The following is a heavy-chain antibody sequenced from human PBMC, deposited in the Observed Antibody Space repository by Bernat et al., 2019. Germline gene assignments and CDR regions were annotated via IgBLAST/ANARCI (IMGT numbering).Heavy chain of an antibody. J-gene: IGHJ4*02. CDR3: ARNQSDTDTAFGG. Sequence: EVQLVESGGGLVQPGGSLRLSCAASGFTFSSNWMHWVRQAPGKGLVWVSRINSDGRSTSYADSVKGRFTISRDNAKNTLYLQMNSLRAEDTAVYYCARNQSDTDTAFGGWGQGTLVTVSS. V-gene: IGHV3-74*01. CDR1: GFTFSSNW. CDR2: INSDGRST. D-gene: IGHD5-18*01.